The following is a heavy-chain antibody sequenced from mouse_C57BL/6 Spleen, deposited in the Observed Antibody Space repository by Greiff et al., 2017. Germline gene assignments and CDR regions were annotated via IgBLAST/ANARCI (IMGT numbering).Heavy chain of an antibody. CDR3: ARGGLYWYFDV. V-gene: IGHV1-69*01. J-gene: IGHJ1*03. Sequence: VQLQQSGAELVMPGASVKLSCKASGYTFTSYWMHWVKQRPGQGLEWIGEIDPSDSYTNYNQKFKGKSTLTVDKSSSTAYMQLSSLTSEDSAVYYCARGGLYWYFDVWGTGTTVTVSS. CDR2: IDPSDSYT. CDR1: GYTFTSYW.